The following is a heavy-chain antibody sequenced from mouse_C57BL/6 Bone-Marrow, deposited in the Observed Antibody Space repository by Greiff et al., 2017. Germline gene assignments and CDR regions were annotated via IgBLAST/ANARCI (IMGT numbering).Heavy chain of an antibody. CDR2: SRNKANDYTT. CDR3: ARVSSTGTGYYCDY. J-gene: IGHJ2*01. CDR1: GFTFSDFY. V-gene: IGHV7-1*01. Sequence: EVQLVESGGGLVQSGRSLRLSCATSGFTFSDFYMEWVRQAPGKGLEWIAASRNKANDYTTEYSASVKGRFIVSRDTSHSILYLQMNALRAEDTAIYYCARVSSTGTGYYCDYWGQGTTLTVSS. D-gene: IGHD4-1*02.